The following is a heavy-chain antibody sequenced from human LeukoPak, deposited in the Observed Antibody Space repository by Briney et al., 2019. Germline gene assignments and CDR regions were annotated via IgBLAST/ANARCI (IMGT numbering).Heavy chain of an antibody. CDR1: GFTFSSYW. J-gene: IGHJ6*03. Sequence: PGGSLRLSCATSGFTFSSYWMSWVRQAPGKGLEWVANIKQDGSEKYYVDSVKGRFTISRDNAKNSLYLQMNSLRAEDTAVYYCARDEIGDYSSSWTYYYYYYMDVWGKGTTVTVSS. CDR2: IKQDGSEK. CDR3: ARDEIGDYSSSWTYYYYYYMDV. D-gene: IGHD6-13*01. V-gene: IGHV3-7*01.